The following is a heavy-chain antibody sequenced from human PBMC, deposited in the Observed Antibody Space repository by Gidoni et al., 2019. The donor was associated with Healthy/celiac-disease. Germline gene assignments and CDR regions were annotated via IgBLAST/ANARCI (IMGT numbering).Heavy chain of an antibody. CDR1: GLTFSSYA. Sequence: EVQLLESGGGLVQPGGSLRLSCAASGLTFSSYAMSWVRQAPGKGLEWVSAISGSGGSTYYADSVKGRFTISRDNSKNTLYLQMNSLRAEDTAVYYCAKDRRIAVAGPIDYWGQGTLVTVSS. J-gene: IGHJ4*02. CDR3: AKDRRIAVAGPIDY. D-gene: IGHD6-19*01. CDR2: ISGSGGST. V-gene: IGHV3-23*01.